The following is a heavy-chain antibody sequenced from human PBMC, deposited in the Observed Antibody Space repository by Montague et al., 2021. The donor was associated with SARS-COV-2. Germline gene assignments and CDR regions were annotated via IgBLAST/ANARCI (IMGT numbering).Heavy chain of an antibody. V-gene: IGHV3-48*03. CDR1: GFTFSSYE. CDR3: ASRAPTRIVLVLYAIGGYFDY. CDR2: ISSSGSTI. J-gene: IGHJ4*02. D-gene: IGHD2-8*01. Sequence: SLRLSCAASGFTFSSYEMNWVRQAPGKGLEWVSYISSSGSTIYYADSVKGRFTISRDNAKNSLYLQMNSLRAEDTAVYYCASRAPTRIVLVLYAIGGYFDYWGRGTLVTVSS.